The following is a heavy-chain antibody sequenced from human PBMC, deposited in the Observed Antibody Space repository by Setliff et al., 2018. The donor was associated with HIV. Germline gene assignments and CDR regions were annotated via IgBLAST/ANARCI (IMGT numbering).Heavy chain of an antibody. D-gene: IGHD6-13*01. CDR2: ISGSGGSN. CDR3: ARGSSWYGPNRHRHINY. Sequence: PGGSLRLSCAASGLTFKAYAMSWVRQAPGKGLEWVSAISGSGGSNYYADSVKGRFTISRDNSKNTLYLQMNSLRAEDTAVYYCARGSSWYGPNRHRHINYWGQGTLVTVSS. CDR1: GLTFKAYA. J-gene: IGHJ4*02. V-gene: IGHV3-23*01.